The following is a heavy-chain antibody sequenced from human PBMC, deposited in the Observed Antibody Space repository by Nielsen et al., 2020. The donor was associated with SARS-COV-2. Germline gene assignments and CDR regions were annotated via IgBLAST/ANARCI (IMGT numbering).Heavy chain of an antibody. Sequence: SLTISCAASKFTFDHYAMHWVRQAPGKGLEWVSGISWNSGNTGYADSVKGRFTISRDNAKNSLYLQMNSLRAEDTAVYYCARDANSNSIRYWFDSWGQGSLVTVSS. CDR2: ISWNSGNT. CDR3: ARDANSNSIRYWFDS. CDR1: KFTFDHYA. V-gene: IGHV3-9*01. D-gene: IGHD4-11*01. J-gene: IGHJ5*01.